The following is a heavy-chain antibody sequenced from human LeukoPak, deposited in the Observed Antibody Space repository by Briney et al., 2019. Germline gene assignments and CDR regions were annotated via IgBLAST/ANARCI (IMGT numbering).Heavy chain of an antibody. CDR1: GFTFSSYS. D-gene: IGHD2-2*02. CDR2: INHSGST. CDR3: ARARAIVVVPAAIRGHYFDY. J-gene: IGHJ4*02. Sequence: GSLRLSCAASGFTFSSYSMNWVRQAPGKGLEWIGEINHSGSTNYDPSLKSRVTISVDTSKNQFSLKLSSVTAADTAVYYCARARAIVVVPAAIRGHYFDYWGQGTLVTVSS. V-gene: IGHV4-34*01.